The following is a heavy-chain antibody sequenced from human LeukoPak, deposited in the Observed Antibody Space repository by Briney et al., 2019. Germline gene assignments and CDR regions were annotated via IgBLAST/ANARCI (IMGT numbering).Heavy chain of an antibody. V-gene: IGHV3-23*01. Sequence: AGGSLRLSCAASGFTFSSYAMSWVRQAPGKGLEWVSAISGSGGSTYYADSVKGRFTISGDNSKNTLYLQMNSLRAEDTAVYYCAKSLGAYCTNGVCYGIYYYGMDVWGQGTTVTVSS. D-gene: IGHD2-8*01. CDR2: ISGSGGST. CDR1: GFTFSSYA. CDR3: AKSLGAYCTNGVCYGIYYYGMDV. J-gene: IGHJ6*02.